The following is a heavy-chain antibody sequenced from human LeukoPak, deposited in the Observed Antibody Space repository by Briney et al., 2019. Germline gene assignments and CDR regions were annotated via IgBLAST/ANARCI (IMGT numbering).Heavy chain of an antibody. CDR1: GYSISSGYY. J-gene: IGHJ4*02. D-gene: IGHD5-18*01. CDR3: ARGAGGLQLWPGDY. Sequence: PSETLSLTCAVSGYSISSGYYWGWIRPPPGKGLEWIGNIYHSGSTYYNPSLKSRVTISVDTSKNQFSLKLSSVTAADTAVYYCARGAGGLQLWPGDYWGQGTLVTVSS. V-gene: IGHV4-38-2*01. CDR2: IYHSGST.